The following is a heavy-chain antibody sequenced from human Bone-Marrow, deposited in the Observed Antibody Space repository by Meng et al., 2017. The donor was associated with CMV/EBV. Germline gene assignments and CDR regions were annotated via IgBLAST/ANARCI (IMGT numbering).Heavy chain of an antibody. Sequence: GESLKISCAASGFTFSSYAMHWVRQAPGKGLEWVAVISYDGSNKYYADSVKGRFTISRDNSKDTLYLQMNSLRAEGTAVYYCSRGPNYHEDTEFDYLGQETLVTVSS. CDR3: SRGPNYHEDTEFDY. CDR2: ISYDGSNK. D-gene: IGHD5-24*01. CDR1: GFTFSSYA. J-gene: IGHJ4*02. V-gene: IGHV3-30*04.